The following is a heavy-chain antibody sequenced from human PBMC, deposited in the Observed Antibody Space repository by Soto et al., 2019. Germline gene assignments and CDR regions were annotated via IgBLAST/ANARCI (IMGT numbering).Heavy chain of an antibody. CDR2: IYTSGST. CDR1: GGSISSYY. V-gene: IGHV4-4*07. D-gene: IGHD4-17*01. Sequence: QVQLQESGPGLVKASETLSLTCTVSGGSISSYYWSWIRQPAGKGLEWIGRIYTSGSTNYNPSLKSRVTMSVDTSKNQFSLKLSSVTAADTAVYYCAREGVDGDYVGTFDYWGQGTLVTVSS. CDR3: AREGVDGDYVGTFDY. J-gene: IGHJ4*02.